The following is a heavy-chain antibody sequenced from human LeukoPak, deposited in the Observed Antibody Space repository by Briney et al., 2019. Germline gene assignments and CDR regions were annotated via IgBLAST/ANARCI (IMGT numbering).Heavy chain of an antibody. CDR1: GFTFSNSA. V-gene: IGHV1-58*01. J-gene: IGHJ4*02. Sequence: GTSVKVSCKASGFTFSNSAVQWVRQARGQRLEWIGWIVVGSGNTNYAQKFQERVTITRDMSTSTAYMELSSLRSEDTAVYYCTSDPTFHSGRYCFDYWGQGTLVTVSS. D-gene: IGHD1-26*01. CDR2: IVVGSGNT. CDR3: TSDPTFHSGRYCFDY.